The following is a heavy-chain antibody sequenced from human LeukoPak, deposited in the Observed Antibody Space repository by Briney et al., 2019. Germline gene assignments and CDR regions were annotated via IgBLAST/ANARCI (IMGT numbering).Heavy chain of an antibody. CDR1: GFTFSSYS. D-gene: IGHD6-13*01. V-gene: IGHV3-23*01. CDR2: ISGSGGST. CDR3: AKNPAYSSSWPHWVWFDP. J-gene: IGHJ5*02. Sequence: GGSLRLSCAASGFTFSSYSMSWVRQAPGKGLEWVSVISGSGGSTYYADSVKGRFTISRDNSKKNTPYLQMNSLRVEDTAVYYCAKNPAYSSSWPHWVWFDPWGQGTLVTVSS.